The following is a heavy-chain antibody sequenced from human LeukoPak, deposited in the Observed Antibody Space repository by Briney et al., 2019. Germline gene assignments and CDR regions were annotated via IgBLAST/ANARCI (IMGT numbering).Heavy chain of an antibody. J-gene: IGHJ5*02. CDR1: GFTFSDYY. CDR2: ISGSSTTI. Sequence: GGSLRLSCAASGFTFSDYYMSWIRQAAGKGLEWLAYISGSSTTIYYADSVKGRFTISRDNANNSLYLQMNSLTAEDTAVYYCARASSPWFRVEPAFDPWGQGTLVTVSS. CDR3: ARASSPWFRVEPAFDP. D-gene: IGHD3-10*01. V-gene: IGHV3-11*01.